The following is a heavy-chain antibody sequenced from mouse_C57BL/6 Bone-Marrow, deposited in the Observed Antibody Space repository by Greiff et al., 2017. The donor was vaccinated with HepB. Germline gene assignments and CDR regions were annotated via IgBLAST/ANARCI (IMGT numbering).Heavy chain of an antibody. D-gene: IGHD2-3*01. CDR1: GYTFTSYW. J-gene: IGHJ4*01. V-gene: IGHV1-5*01. CDR2: IYPGTSDT. CDR3: TSICDGYYEVMDD. Sequence: EVQLQQSGTVLVRPGASVKMSCKTSGYTFTSYWMHWVKQRPGQGLEWIGAIYPGTSDTNYNQKFKGKAKLTADTSASTAYMELSSLTDEDSAVYYSTSICDGYYEVMDDWGQGTSVTGAS.